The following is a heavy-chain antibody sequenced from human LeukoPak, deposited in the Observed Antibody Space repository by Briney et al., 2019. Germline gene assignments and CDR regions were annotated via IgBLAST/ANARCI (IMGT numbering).Heavy chain of an antibody. Sequence: PGRSLRLSCAASRFTFSNYGMHRVRQAPGKGLEWVAIISYDGSNEYYADSVKGRFTISRDNSKNTLYLQMNSLRVEDSAVYYCAKTGDYNWNGFDYWGQGTLVTVSS. V-gene: IGHV3-30*18. CDR2: ISYDGSNE. J-gene: IGHJ4*02. CDR3: AKTGDYNWNGFDY. CDR1: RFTFSNYG. D-gene: IGHD1-20*01.